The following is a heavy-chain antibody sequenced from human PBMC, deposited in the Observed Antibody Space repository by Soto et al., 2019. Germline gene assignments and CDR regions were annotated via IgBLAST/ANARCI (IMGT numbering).Heavy chain of an antibody. D-gene: IGHD2-21*01. CDR1: GIAFSSYA. Sequence: LRFTCAASGIAFSSYAMSWVRQAPGKGLEWVSAISGSGGSTYYADSVKGRFTISRDNSKNTLYLQMNTLRAEDTAVYYCAKDRALFPKALYYDYWGDGILVTDS. V-gene: IGHV3-23*01. J-gene: IGHJ4*01. CDR2: ISGSGGST. CDR3: AKDRALFPKALYYDY.